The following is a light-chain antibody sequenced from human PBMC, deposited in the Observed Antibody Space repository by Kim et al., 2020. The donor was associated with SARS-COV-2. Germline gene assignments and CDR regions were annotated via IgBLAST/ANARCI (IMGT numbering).Light chain of an antibody. CDR3: SSYGGRSNLL. V-gene: IGLV2-8*01. CDR1: GCDVGTYSN. Sequence: HSATNACTGTGCDVGTYSNGAWYQQHPGDAPKLMIFEVTKRRPGGPDRFSGSRSGDTASLTVSGLQPDDEANYYCSSYGGRSNLLFGGGTQLTVL. CDR2: EVT. J-gene: IGLJ2*01.